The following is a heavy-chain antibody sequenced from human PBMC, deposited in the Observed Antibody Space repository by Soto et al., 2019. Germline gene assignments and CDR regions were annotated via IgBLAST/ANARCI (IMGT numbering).Heavy chain of an antibody. Sequence: GESLKISCKGSGYSFTSYWIGWVRQMPGKGLEWMGIIYPGDSDTRYSPSFQGQVTISADKSISTAYLQWSSLKASDTAMYYCARSGDYDFWSGYYSPYYYGMDVWGLGTTVTVSS. CDR1: GYSFTSYW. CDR2: IYPGDSDT. D-gene: IGHD3-3*01. CDR3: ARSGDYDFWSGYYSPYYYGMDV. J-gene: IGHJ6*02. V-gene: IGHV5-51*01.